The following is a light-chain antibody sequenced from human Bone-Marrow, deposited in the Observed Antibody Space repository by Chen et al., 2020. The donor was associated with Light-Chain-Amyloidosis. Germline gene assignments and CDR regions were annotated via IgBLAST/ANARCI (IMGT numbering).Light chain of an antibody. Sequence: QSALTPPASVSGSPGQSITISCTGTSSDVGGDNHVSWYQQHPDKAPTLMIYEVTNRPSWVPARFSGSKPDNTASLTISGLQTEDEADYFCSSYTITNTLVFGSGTRVTVL. V-gene: IGLV2-14*01. CDR3: SSYTITNTLV. CDR2: EVT. CDR1: SSDVGGDNH. J-gene: IGLJ1*01.